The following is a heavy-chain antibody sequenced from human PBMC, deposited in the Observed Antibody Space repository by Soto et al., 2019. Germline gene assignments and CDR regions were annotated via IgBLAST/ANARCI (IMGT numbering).Heavy chain of an antibody. D-gene: IGHD3-3*01. CDR1: GFTFSSYA. J-gene: IGHJ4*02. V-gene: IGHV3-30-3*01. CDR3: ARDKRDLRFLEWSYYYDY. CDR2: ISYDGSNK. Sequence: GGSLRLSCAASGFTFSSYAMHWVRQAPDKGLEWVAVISYDGSNKYYADSVKGRFTISRDNSKNTLYLQMNSLRAEDTAVYYCARDKRDLRFLEWSYYYDYWGQGSLVTVSS.